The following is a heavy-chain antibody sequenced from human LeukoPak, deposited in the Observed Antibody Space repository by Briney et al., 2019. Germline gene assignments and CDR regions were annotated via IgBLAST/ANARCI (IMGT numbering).Heavy chain of an antibody. CDR2: IYTSGST. J-gene: IGHJ4*02. D-gene: IGHD6-13*01. CDR3: ASRTIAAAGLDY. CDR1: GGSLSSGSYY. Sequence: SETLSLTCTVSGGSLSSGSYYWSWIRQPAGKGLEWIGRIYTSGSTNYNPSLKSRVNISVDTSKNQFSLKLSSVTAADTAVYYCASRTIAAAGLDYWGQGTLVTVSS. V-gene: IGHV4-61*02.